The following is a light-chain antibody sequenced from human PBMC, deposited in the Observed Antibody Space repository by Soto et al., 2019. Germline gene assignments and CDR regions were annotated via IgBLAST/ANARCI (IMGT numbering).Light chain of an antibody. Sequence: EIGLTQSPGTLSLSPGERATLSCRASQSVSSSYLAWYQQKPGQAPRLLIYGASSRATGIPDRFSGSGSGTDLTLTISRLEPEDFAVDYCQQYGSSPVTFGHGTKVEIK. CDR1: QSVSSSY. CDR2: GAS. V-gene: IGKV3-20*01. J-gene: IGKJ1*01. CDR3: QQYGSSPVT.